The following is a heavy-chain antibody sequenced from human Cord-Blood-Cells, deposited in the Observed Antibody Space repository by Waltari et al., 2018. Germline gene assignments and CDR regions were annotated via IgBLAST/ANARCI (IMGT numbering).Heavy chain of an antibody. CDR1: GFTFSSYA. Sequence: EVQLLESGGGLVQPGGSLRLSCAASGFTFSSYAMSWVRQAPGKGLEWVAAISGSGGRTYYADSVKGRFTISRDNSKNTLYLQMNSLRAEDTAVYYCAKEIAARRGAFDIWGQGTMVTVSS. J-gene: IGHJ3*02. V-gene: IGHV3-23*01. CDR2: ISGSGGRT. CDR3: AKEIAARRGAFDI. D-gene: IGHD6-6*01.